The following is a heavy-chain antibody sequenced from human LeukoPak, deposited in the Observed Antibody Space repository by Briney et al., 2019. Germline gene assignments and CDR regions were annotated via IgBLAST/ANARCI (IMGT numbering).Heavy chain of an antibody. D-gene: IGHD4-11*01. V-gene: IGHV4-59*08. Sequence: SETLSLTCTVSGGSISSYYWSWIRQPPGKGLEWIGYIYYSGSINYNPSLKSRVTISVDTSKNQFSLKLSSVTAADTAVYYCASSSGTTRGAFDIWGQGTMVTVSS. CDR1: GGSISSYY. CDR3: ASSSGTTRGAFDI. J-gene: IGHJ3*02. CDR2: IYYSGSI.